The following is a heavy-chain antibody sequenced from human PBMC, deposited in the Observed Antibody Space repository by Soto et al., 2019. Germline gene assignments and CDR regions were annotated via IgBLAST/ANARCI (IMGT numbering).Heavy chain of an antibody. J-gene: IGHJ2*01. CDR1: GFTFNTYG. Sequence: QVQLVESGGGVVQPGRSLVLSCAASGFTFNTYGMHWVRQAPGKGLEWVAAISYDGINKYYVDSVKGRFTISRDNYKNXLYGQMNSLRAEDTALYYCARSPQPTRGIHWYFDLWGRGILVTVSS. V-gene: IGHV3-30*03. D-gene: IGHD1-26*01. CDR3: ARSPQPTRGIHWYFDL. CDR2: ISYDGINK.